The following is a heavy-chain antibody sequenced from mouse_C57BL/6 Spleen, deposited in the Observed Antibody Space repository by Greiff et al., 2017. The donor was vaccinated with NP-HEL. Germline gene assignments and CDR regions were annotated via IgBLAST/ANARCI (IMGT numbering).Heavy chain of an antibody. J-gene: IGHJ2*01. V-gene: IGHV5-17*01. CDR2: ISSGSSTI. Sequence: EVMLVVSGGGLVKPGGSLKLSCAASGFTFSDYGMHWVRQAPEKGLEWVAYISSGSSTIYYADTVKGRFTISRDNAKNTLFLQMTSLRSDDTAVYYCALRRWYFDYWGQGTTLTVSS. CDR3: ALRRWYFDY. CDR1: GFTFSDYG.